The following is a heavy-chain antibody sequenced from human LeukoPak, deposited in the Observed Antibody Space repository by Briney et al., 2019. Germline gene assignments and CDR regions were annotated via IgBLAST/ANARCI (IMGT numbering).Heavy chain of an antibody. CDR3: ARHAPVEPPARAFDF. J-gene: IGHJ4*01. CDR2: MNHSGGT. D-gene: IGHD2-2*01. CDR1: GGSFSGYY. V-gene: IGHV4-34*01. Sequence: KPSETLSLTCAVYGGSFSGYYWSWIRQPPGKGLEWIGEMNHSGGTNYNPSLKSRLTISVDTSKNQFSLRLSSVTAADTAIYYCARHAPVEPPARAFDFWGHGNLVVV.